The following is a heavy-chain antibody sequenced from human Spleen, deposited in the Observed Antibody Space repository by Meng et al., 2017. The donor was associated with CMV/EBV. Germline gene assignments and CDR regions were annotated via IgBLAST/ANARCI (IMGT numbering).Heavy chain of an antibody. CDR2: ISSSSSYT. J-gene: IGHJ4*02. D-gene: IGHD1-26*01. Sequence: QVQLVESGGGLVKPGGSLRLSCAASGFSFSDYYMSWIRQAPGKGLEWVSYISSSSSYTNYADSVKGRFTISRDNAKNSLYLQMNSLRAEDTAVYYCARFFPLGASDYWGPGTMVTVSA. CDR3: ARFFPLGASDY. CDR1: GFSFSDYY. V-gene: IGHV3-11*06.